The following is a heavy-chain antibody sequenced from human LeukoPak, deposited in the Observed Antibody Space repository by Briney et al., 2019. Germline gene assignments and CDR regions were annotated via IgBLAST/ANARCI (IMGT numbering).Heavy chain of an antibody. J-gene: IGHJ4*02. CDR2: ISSSSSYI. CDR1: GFTFSSYS. Sequence: PGGSLRLSCAASGFTFSSYSMNWVRQAPGKGLEWVSSISSSSSYIYCADSVKGRFTISRDNAKNSLYLQMNSLRAEDTAVYYCARVHSRYYFDYWGQGTLVTVSS. V-gene: IGHV3-21*01. CDR3: ARVHSRYYFDY. D-gene: IGHD5-18*01.